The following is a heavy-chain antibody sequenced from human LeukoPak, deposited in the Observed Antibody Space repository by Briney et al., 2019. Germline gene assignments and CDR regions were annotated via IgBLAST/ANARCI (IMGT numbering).Heavy chain of an antibody. J-gene: IGHJ4*02. V-gene: IGHV3-43D*04. CDR3: AKDTQSPNYDFWSGIDY. CDR1: GFTFYDYA. CDR2: ISWDGGST. Sequence: GGSLRLSCAASGFTFYDYAMHWVRQAPGKGLEWVSLISWDGGSTYYADSVKGRFTISRDNSKNSLYLQMNSLRAEDTALYYCAKDTQSPNYDFWSGIDYWGRGTLVTVSS. D-gene: IGHD3-3*01.